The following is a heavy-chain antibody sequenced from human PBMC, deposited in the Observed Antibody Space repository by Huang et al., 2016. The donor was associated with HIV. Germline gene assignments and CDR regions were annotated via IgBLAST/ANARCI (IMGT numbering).Heavy chain of an antibody. J-gene: IGHJ6*02. D-gene: IGHD6-6*01. CDR1: GGTFSTYA. CDR3: ARGRTRSSLYDSYYGLDV. CDR2: IIPIFGKA. Sequence: QVQLVQSGAEVKKPGSSVKVSCTASGGTFSTYAISWVRQAPGQGLEWMGGIIPIFGKANYAQKFQGTVTITADEFTSTAYMELSSLRSEDTALYYCARGRTRSSLYDSYYGLDVWGQGTTVTVSS. V-gene: IGHV1-69*01.